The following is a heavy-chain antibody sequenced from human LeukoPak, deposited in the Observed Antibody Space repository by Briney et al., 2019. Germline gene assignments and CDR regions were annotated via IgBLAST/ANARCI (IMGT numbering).Heavy chain of an antibody. J-gene: IGHJ4*02. D-gene: IGHD4-23*01. Sequence: ASVKVSCKASGYTFTGYYMHWVRQAPGQGLEWMGWINPNSGGTNYAQKFQGRVTMTRDTSISTAYMELSRLRSDVTAVYYCARYGGNDNYFDYWGQGTLVTVSS. CDR3: ARYGGNDNYFDY. CDR2: INPNSGGT. CDR1: GYTFTGYY. V-gene: IGHV1-2*02.